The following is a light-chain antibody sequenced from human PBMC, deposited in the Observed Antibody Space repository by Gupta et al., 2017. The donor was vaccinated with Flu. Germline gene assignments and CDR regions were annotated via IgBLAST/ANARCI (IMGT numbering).Light chain of an antibody. J-gene: IGKJ2*01. V-gene: IGKV3-20*01. CDR3: QQDDNSPYT. CDR2: RAS. CDR1: QGVTSSY. Sequence: ESILTQSPGTLSLSPGGRATLSCRTSQGVTSSYLAWYQQKPGQAPRLLIYRASSRATGIPDRFSGSGSGTDFTLTISGLEPEDFAVYYCQQDDNSPYTFGQGTKLEIK.